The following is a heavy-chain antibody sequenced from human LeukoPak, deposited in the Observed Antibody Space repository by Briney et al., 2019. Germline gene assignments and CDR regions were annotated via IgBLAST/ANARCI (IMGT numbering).Heavy chain of an antibody. Sequence: SETLSLTCTVPGGSISSGDYYWSWIRQPPGKGLEWIGYIYYSGSTYYNPSLKSRVTISADTSKNQFSLKLSSVTAADTAVYYCARDVGDSNFFDYWGQGTLVTVSS. D-gene: IGHD2-21*02. CDR3: ARDVGDSNFFDY. CDR1: GGSISSGDYY. V-gene: IGHV4-30-4*01. J-gene: IGHJ4*02. CDR2: IYYSGST.